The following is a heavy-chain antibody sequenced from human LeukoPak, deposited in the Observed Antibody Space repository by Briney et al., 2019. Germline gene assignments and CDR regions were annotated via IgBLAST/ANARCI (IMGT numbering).Heavy chain of an antibody. CDR3: ARDRAVSSGGWFTTEYFQH. CDR1: GGTFSSYT. Sequence: GASVKDSCKASGGTFSSYTISWVRQAPGQVLEWMGRIIPILGIANYAQKFQGRVTITADKSTSTAYMELSSLRSEDTAVYYCARDRAVSSGGWFTTEYFQHWGQGTLVTVSS. CDR2: IIPILGIA. V-gene: IGHV1-69*04. D-gene: IGHD6-19*01. J-gene: IGHJ1*01.